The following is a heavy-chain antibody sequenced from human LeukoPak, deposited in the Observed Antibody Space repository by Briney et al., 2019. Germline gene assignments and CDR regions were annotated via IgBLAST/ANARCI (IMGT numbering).Heavy chain of an antibody. CDR2: TNPNSRDT. CDR1: GHTLTGYY. D-gene: IGHD1-14*01. J-gene: IGHJ4*02. CDR3: ARGEPANLSIDY. Sequence: GASVKVACKASGHTLTGYYMHWVRQAPGQGLDWIGRTNPNSRDTHDAQKFQGSVTITTDTPISPAYMELSSLRSDDTTVYNCARGEPANLSIDYWGQGTLVTVSS. V-gene: IGHV1-2*06.